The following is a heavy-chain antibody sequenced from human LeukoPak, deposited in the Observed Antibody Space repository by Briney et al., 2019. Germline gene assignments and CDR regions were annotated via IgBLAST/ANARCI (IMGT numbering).Heavy chain of an antibody. D-gene: IGHD4-23*01. J-gene: IGHJ6*02. CDR3: ARQGGGNRNGMDV. V-gene: IGHV4-59*08. Sequence: SETLSLTCTVSGGSISSYYWTWIRQPPGKGPEWIGYIYYSGSTNYNPSLKSRVTISVDTSKNQFSLKLSSVTAADTAVYYCARQGGGNRNGMDVWGQGTTVTVSS. CDR1: GGSISSYY. CDR2: IYYSGST.